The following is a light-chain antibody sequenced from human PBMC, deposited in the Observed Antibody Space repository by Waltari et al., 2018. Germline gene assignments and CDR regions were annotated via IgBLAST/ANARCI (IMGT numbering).Light chain of an antibody. CDR2: DVS. Sequence: QSAPTQPASVSGSPGQSITISCTGTSSDIGNYNFVSWYQHQPGQAPKLVIYDVSARPSGVSNRFSGSKSGNTASLTISGLQPEDEADYYCCSYVDTTSWLFGGGTKLTVL. CDR1: SSDIGNYNF. V-gene: IGLV2-23*02. CDR3: CSYVDTTSWL. J-gene: IGLJ3*02.